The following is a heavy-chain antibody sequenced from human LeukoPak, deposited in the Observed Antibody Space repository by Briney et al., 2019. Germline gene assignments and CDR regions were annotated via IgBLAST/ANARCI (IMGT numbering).Heavy chain of an antibody. D-gene: IGHD3-10*01. CDR2: IQYDASQI. CDR1: GFNFRGSG. V-gene: IGHV3-30*02. J-gene: IGHJ4*02. CDR3: AKEVGLWFGELLPDY. Sequence: GGSLRLSCAASGFNFRGSGMHWVRQAPGKGLEWVTFIQYDASQIYYADSVKGRFTISRDNSKNTVYLQMNSLRAEDTAVYYCAKEVGLWFGELLPDYWGQGTLVTVSS.